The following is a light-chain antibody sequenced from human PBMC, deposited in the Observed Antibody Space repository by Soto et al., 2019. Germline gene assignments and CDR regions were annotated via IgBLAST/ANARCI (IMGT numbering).Light chain of an antibody. V-gene: IGKV2-28*01. CDR3: MQALQTGT. CDR1: HSLLHSNGYNY. J-gene: IGKJ1*01. Sequence: DIVMTQSPLSLPVTPGEPASISCRSSHSLLHSNGYNYLDWYLQKPGQSPQLLIYLGSNRASGVPDRCSGSGSGTDFTLKIIRVESEDVGVYYCMQALQTGTFGQGTKVEIK. CDR2: LGS.